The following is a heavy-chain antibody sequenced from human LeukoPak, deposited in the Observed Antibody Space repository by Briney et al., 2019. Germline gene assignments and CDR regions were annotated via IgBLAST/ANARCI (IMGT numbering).Heavy chain of an antibody. CDR3: AKKRHTSAWYDYFDK. V-gene: IGHV3-23*01. CDR1: GFTFSSYT. Sequence: PRGSLRLSCAASGFTFSSYTMSWVPQAPGKGRGWVSAISESALGTDYAESVKGRVTISRDNSKNTLYLQMNSLRAEDTALYSCAKKRHTSAWYDYFDKWGQGALVTVSS. D-gene: IGHD6-19*01. CDR2: ISESALGT. J-gene: IGHJ4*02.